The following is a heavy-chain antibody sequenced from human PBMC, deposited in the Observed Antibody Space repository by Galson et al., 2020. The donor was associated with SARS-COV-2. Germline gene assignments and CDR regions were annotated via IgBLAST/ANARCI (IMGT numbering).Heavy chain of an antibody. CDR2: INPNSGGT. V-gene: IGHV1-2*02. J-gene: IGHJ4*02. Sequence: ASVKVSCKASGYTFTGYYMHWVRQAPGQGLEWMGWINPNSGGTNYAQKFQGRVTMTRDTSISTAYMELSRLRSDDTAVYYCARHDSWDRYCFDYWGQGTLVTGSS. CDR1: GYTFTGYY. D-gene: IGHD1-26*01. CDR3: ARHDSWDRYCFDY.